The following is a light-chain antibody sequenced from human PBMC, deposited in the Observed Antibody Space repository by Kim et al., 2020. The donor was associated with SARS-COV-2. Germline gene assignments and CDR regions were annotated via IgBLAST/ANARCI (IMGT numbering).Light chain of an antibody. CDR1: QTISNF. CDR3: QQSDSTPVT. V-gene: IGKV1-39*01. Sequence: ASVGDRVTITCRASQTISNFLNWFQPKPGKAPKLLINGASTLQSGVPSRFRGSGSGTDFTLTISSLQPEDFATYYCQQSDSTPVTFGGGTKVDIK. CDR2: GAS. J-gene: IGKJ4*01.